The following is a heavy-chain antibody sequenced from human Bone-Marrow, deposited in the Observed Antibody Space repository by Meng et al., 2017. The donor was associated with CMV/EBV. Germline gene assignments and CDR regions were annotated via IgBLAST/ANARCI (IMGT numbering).Heavy chain of an antibody. Sequence: GGSLRLSCAASGFTFSHYDMAWVRQAPGKGLEWVSAISRSAINTDYRDSVKGRFNITRDNSRKMLYLQMNNLRVEDTALYYWAQGVDNWGQGTLVTVSS. CDR3: AQGVDN. J-gene: IGHJ4*02. V-gene: IGHV3-23*01. CDR2: ISRSAINT. D-gene: IGHD3-16*01. CDR1: GFTFSHYD.